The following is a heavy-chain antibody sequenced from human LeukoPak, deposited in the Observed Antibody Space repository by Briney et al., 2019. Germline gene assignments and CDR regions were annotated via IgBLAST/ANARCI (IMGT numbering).Heavy chain of an antibody. CDR2: IWYDGTNK. CDR3: ARGPYYYDISGSPRGDY. D-gene: IGHD3-22*01. V-gene: IGHV3-33*01. J-gene: IGHJ4*02. Sequence: GGSLRLSCAASGFTFNSYGMHWVRQAPGKGLGWVALIWYDGTNKYYADSVKGRFTISRDSSKNTLYLQMNNLRAEDTAVYYCARGPYYYDISGSPRGDYWGQGTLVTVSS. CDR1: GFTFNSYG.